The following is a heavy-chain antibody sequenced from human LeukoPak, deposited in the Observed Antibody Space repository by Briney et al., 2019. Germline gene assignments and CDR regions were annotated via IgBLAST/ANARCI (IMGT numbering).Heavy chain of an antibody. CDR3: AREGPRGNSQFDY. Sequence: QAGGSLRLSCAASGFTFSSYGMHWVRQAPGKGLEWMALIWYDGSNKYYADSVKGRLTISRDNSKNTLYLQMSSLRAEDTAVYYCAREGPRGNSQFDYWGQGTLVTVSS. D-gene: IGHD2/OR15-2a*01. J-gene: IGHJ4*02. CDR1: GFTFSSYG. V-gene: IGHV3-33*01. CDR2: IWYDGSNK.